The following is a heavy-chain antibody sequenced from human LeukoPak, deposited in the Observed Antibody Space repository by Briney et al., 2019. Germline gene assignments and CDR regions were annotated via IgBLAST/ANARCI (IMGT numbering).Heavy chain of an antibody. CDR1: GYTFTSYY. CDR2: INPSGGST. J-gene: IGHJ4*02. Sequence: GASVKVSCKASGYTFTSYYMHWVRQAPGQGLEWMGIINPSGGSTSYAQKFQGRVTMTRDTSTSTVYMELGSLRSEDTAVYYCARDGIDDYGGPWGQGTLVTVSS. D-gene: IGHD4-23*01. V-gene: IGHV1-46*01. CDR3: ARDGIDDYGGP.